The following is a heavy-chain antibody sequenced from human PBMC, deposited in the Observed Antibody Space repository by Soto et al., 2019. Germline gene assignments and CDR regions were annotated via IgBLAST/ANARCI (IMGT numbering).Heavy chain of an antibody. D-gene: IGHD1-26*01. Sequence: ASVKVYCKASGYTFTSYDISWVRQTPGQGLEWMGRISAYNGNTNYAQKLQGRVTMTTDTSTSTAYMELRSLRSDDTAAYYCARVVGALGHWFDPWGQGTLVTVSS. V-gene: IGHV1-18*01. CDR3: ARVVGALGHWFDP. J-gene: IGHJ5*02. CDR1: GYTFTSYD. CDR2: ISAYNGNT.